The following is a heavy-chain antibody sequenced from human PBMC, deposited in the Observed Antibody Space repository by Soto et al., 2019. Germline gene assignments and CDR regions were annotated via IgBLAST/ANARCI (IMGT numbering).Heavy chain of an antibody. CDR1: GFTFIDYY. V-gene: IGHV3-7*05. CDR3: ARWNGGFDP. CDR2: INQDGSAK. J-gene: IGHJ5*02. D-gene: IGHD1-1*01. Sequence: GGSLRLSCAASGFTFIDYYMGWVRQAPGKGLEWVANINQDGSAKSYVDSVRGRFTISRDNDKNSLSLQMDSLRADDTAVYYCARWNGGFDPWGQGTLVTVSS.